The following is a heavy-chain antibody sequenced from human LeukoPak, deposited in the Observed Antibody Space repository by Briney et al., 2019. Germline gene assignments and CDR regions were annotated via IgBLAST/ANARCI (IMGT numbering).Heavy chain of an antibody. V-gene: IGHV1-69*05. Sequence: SSVKVSCKASAGTCSSYASSWVRQAPVQGIEWMGRIIPIFGTANYAQKFQGRVTITTDESTSTAYMELSSLRSEDTAVYYCARDLTNDILTGLYYWGQGTLVTVSS. CDR1: AGTCSSYA. D-gene: IGHD3-9*01. CDR3: ARDLTNDILTGLYY. J-gene: IGHJ4*02. CDR2: IIPIFGTA.